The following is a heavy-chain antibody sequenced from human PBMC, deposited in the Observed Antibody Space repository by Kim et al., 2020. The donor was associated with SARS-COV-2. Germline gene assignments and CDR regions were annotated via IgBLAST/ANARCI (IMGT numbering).Heavy chain of an antibody. CDR2: YPVEYDT. CDR3: ARIGDY. V-gene: IGHV5-51*01. J-gene: IGHJ4*02. D-gene: IGHD2-15*01. Sequence: YPVEYDTSYNPSFQGQVTISADKSISPAYLQWSSLKASDTAMYYCARIGDYWGQGTLVTVSS.